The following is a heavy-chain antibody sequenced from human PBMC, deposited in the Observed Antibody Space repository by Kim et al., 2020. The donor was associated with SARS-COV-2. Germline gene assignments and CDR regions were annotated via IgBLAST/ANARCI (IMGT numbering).Heavy chain of an antibody. J-gene: IGHJ4*02. V-gene: IGHV4-34*01. Sequence: SETLSLTCAVYGGSFSGYDWTWIRQSPGKGLEWIGEVSHRGTTNYNPSLKSRVSISKDSSKSQFSLKLTSVTAADTAVYYCARGTLVSYIIVITSHFFDAWGQGIQVTVAS. CDR2: VSHRGTT. CDR1: GGSFSGYD. D-gene: IGHD1-26*01. CDR3: ARGTLVSYIIVITSHFFDA.